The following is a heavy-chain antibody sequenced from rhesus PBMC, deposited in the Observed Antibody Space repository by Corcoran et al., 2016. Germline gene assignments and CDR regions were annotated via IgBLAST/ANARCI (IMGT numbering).Heavy chain of an antibody. Sequence: EVQLVESGGGLAKPGESLRLSCAASGFTFSSYWMHWVRLAPGKGLEWISVINNAGSSIYYVDSVKGRFTISRENAKNTLYLQMDSLRAEDTAVYYCARRVPYFDYWGQGVLVTVSS. CDR1: GFTFSSYW. V-gene: IGHV3-14*01. CDR2: INNAGSSI. J-gene: IGHJ4*01. D-gene: IGHD4-11*01. CDR3: ARRVPYFDY.